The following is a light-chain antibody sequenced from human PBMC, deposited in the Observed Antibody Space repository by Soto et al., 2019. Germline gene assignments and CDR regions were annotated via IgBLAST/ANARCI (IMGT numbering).Light chain of an antibody. CDR1: NSNIGSNS. CDR3: AAWDDSLVA. Sequence: QSVLTQPPSLSGTPGQRVTISCSGGNSNIGSNSVYWYQLLPGTAPKLLIYRNNQRPSGVPDRFSGSKSGTSASLAISGLRSEDAADYLCAAWDDSLVAFGGGTKLTVL. J-gene: IGLJ3*02. V-gene: IGLV1-47*01. CDR2: RNN.